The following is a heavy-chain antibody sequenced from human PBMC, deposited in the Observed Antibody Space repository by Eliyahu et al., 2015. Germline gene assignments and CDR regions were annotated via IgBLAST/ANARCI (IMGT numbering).Heavy chain of an antibody. CDR3: ARGDYGGNSPYIDY. J-gene: IGHJ4*02. CDR1: XGSFSXYY. V-gene: IGHV4-34*01. CDR2: INHSXST. D-gene: IGHD4-23*01. Sequence: QVQLQQWGAGXLKPSETLSXTCAVYXGSFSXYYXRWIRQPPGKGLEWIXEINHSXSTNYNPSLKSRVTISVDTSKNQFSLKLSSVTAADTAVYYCARGDYGGNSPYIDYWGQGTLVTVSS.